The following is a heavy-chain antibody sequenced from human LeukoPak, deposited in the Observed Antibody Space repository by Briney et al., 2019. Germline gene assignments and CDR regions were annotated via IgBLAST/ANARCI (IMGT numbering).Heavy chain of an antibody. D-gene: IGHD2-2*01. Sequence: SETLSLTCTVSGGSISSSVYYWGWIRQPPGKGLEWIGSIYYTGTTYYNPSLKSRVTISVDTSKNQFSLKLTSVTAADTAVYYCARHPLGYCSITSCPSDYGMDVWGQGTTVTVSS. CDR2: IYYTGTT. V-gene: IGHV4-39*01. CDR3: ARHPLGYCSITSCPSDYGMDV. CDR1: GGSISSSVYY. J-gene: IGHJ6*02.